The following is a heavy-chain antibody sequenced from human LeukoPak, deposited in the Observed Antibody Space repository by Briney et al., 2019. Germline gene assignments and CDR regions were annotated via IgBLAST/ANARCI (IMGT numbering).Heavy chain of an antibody. Sequence: PGGSLRLSCAASGFTFSSYSMNWVRQAPGKGLEWVSSISSSGSYKYYADSVKGRFTISRDNAKNSLYLQMNSLRAEDTAVYYCATVAEVFPDYWGQGTLVTVSS. D-gene: IGHD2-21*01. J-gene: IGHJ4*02. CDR3: ATVAEVFPDY. CDR1: GFTFSSYS. V-gene: IGHV3-21*01. CDR2: ISSSGSYK.